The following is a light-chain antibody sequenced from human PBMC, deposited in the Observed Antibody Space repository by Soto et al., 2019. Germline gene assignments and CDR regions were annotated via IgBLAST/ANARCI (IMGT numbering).Light chain of an antibody. CDR2: EVS. J-gene: IGLJ1*01. CDR1: SSDVGGYNY. Sequence: QSVLTQPASVSGSPGQSITISCTGTSSDVGGYNYVSWYQQHPGEAPKLMIYEVSNRPSGVSNRFSGSKSGNTASLTISGLQAEDEADYYCSSYTSSTSYVFGTGTKVTVL. V-gene: IGLV2-14*01. CDR3: SSYTSSTSYV.